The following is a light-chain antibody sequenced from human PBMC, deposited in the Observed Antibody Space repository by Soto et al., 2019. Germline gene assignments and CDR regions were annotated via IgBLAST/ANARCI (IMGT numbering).Light chain of an antibody. J-gene: IGKJ4*01. Sequence: EIVLTQSPGTLSLSPGERATLSCRASESVSSNLAWYQQKPGQAPRLLINGASSRATGIPDRFSGSGSGTDFNLTISRLEPEDFAVYFCQQYGSSSLTFGGGTKVDIK. CDR1: ESVSSN. CDR3: QQYGSSSLT. V-gene: IGKV3-20*01. CDR2: GAS.